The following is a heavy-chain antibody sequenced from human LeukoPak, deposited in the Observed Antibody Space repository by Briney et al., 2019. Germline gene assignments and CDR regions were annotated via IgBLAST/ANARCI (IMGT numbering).Heavy chain of an antibody. CDR1: GYSFSSYW. D-gene: IGHD3-22*01. CDR3: ATTYYYDSSGSNDAFDI. Sequence: GESLKISCKGSGYSFSSYWIGWVRQMPEKVLEWMGIIYPGDSETRYSPSFQGQVTLSADKSISTAYLQWSSLKASDTAMYYCATTYYYDSSGSNDAFDIWGQGTMVTVSS. J-gene: IGHJ3*02. CDR2: IYPGDSET. V-gene: IGHV5-51*01.